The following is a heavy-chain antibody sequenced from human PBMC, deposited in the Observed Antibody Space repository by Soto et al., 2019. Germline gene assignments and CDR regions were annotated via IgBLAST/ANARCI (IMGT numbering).Heavy chain of an antibody. CDR3: TTDPVTMIVVVPSSG. CDR2: IKSKTDGGTT. J-gene: IGHJ4*02. Sequence: GGSLRLSCAASGFTSSNAWMNWVRQAPGKGLEWVGRIKSKTDGGTTDYAAPVKGRFTISRDDSKNTLYLQMNSLKTEDTAVYYCTTDPVTMIVVVPSSGWGQGTLVTVSS. V-gene: IGHV3-15*07. D-gene: IGHD3-22*01. CDR1: GFTSSNAW.